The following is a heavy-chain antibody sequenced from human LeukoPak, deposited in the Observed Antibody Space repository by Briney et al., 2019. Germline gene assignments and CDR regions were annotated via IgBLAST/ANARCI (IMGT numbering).Heavy chain of an antibody. Sequence: PGGSLRLSCAASGFTFSSYGMHWVRQAPGKGLEWVAVISYDGSNKYYADSVKGRFTIPRDNSKNTLYLQMNSLRAGDTAVYYCAKDGNRYYYYGMDVWGQGTTVTVSS. CDR3: AKDGNRYYYYGMDV. CDR2: ISYDGSNK. J-gene: IGHJ6*02. D-gene: IGHD1-14*01. V-gene: IGHV3-30*18. CDR1: GFTFSSYG.